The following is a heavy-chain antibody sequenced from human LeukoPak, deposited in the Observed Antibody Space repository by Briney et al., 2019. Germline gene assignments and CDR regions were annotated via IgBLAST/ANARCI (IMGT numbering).Heavy chain of an antibody. CDR2: ISSRGRTI. CDR3: AELGITMIGGV. Sequence: GGSLRLAFAASGPTVSSYEMNSVRQAAGKWLEWVSYISSRGRTIYYADTVKGRFTISRDNAKNSLYLQMNSLRAEDTAVYYCAELGITMIGGVWGKGSTVTISS. J-gene: IGHJ6*04. V-gene: IGHV3-48*03. D-gene: IGHD3-10*02. CDR1: GPTVSSYE.